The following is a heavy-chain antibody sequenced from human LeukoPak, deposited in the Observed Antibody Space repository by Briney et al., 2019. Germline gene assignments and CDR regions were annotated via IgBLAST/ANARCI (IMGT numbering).Heavy chain of an antibody. J-gene: IGHJ4*02. CDR1: GYTFTSYD. CDR3: ARSYCSSTSCYTVLDY. CDR2: MNPNSGNT. Sequence: ASVKVSCKASGYTFTSYDTNWVRQATGQGLEWMGWMNPNSGNTGYAQKFQGRVTMTRNTSISTAYMELSSLRSEDTAVYYCARSYCSSTSCYTVLDYWGQGTLVTVSS. V-gene: IGHV1-8*01. D-gene: IGHD2-2*02.